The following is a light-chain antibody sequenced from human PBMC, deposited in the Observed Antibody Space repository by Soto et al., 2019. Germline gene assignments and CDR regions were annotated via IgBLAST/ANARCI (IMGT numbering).Light chain of an antibody. CDR1: QSVSSK. Sequence: ETVMTQSPAALSVSPGERASLSCRASQSVSSKLAWYQQKPGQAPRLLIYGASTRATGIPARFSGSGSGTEFALTISSLQPEDFAVYYCQQDYKFLTFGGGTKVDIK. J-gene: IGKJ4*01. CDR3: QQDYKFLT. V-gene: IGKV3-15*01. CDR2: GAS.